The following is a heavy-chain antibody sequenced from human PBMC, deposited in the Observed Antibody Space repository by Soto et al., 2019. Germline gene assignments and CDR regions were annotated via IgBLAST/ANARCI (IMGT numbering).Heavy chain of an antibody. CDR3: TTLRLDA. V-gene: IGHV1-2*02. CDR1: GYIFPALY. Sequence: QVQLVQSGSEVKKPGASVKVSCQASGYIFPALYMNWVRQAPGQGLEWMGWVNPNTGVTKYAQKLQDRVNMTRDTSINTAYRELRGLTSDDTAVYYCTTLRLDAWGQGTLVTVSS. J-gene: IGHJ5*02. D-gene: IGHD3-9*01. CDR2: VNPNTGVT.